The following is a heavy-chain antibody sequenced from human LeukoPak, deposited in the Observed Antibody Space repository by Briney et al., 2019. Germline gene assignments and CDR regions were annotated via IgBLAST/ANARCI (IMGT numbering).Heavy chain of an antibody. CDR3: ARGPDPQSKIFDWLLFFAY. D-gene: IGHD3-9*01. Sequence: GGSLRLSCAASGFTVSSNYMSWVRQAPGKGLEWVSVIYSGGSTYYADSVKGRFTISRDNSKNTLYLQMNSLRAEAPAVHSCARGPDPQSKIFDWLLFFAYWGRGPLVTVSS. J-gene: IGHJ4*02. CDR2: IYSGGST. CDR1: GFTVSSNY. V-gene: IGHV3-53*01.